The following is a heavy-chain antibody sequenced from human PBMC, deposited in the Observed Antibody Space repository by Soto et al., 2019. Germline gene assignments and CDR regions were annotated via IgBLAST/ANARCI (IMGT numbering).Heavy chain of an antibody. CDR2: IDPSDSYT. D-gene: IGHD6-13*01. CDR1: GYSFSRYL. J-gene: IGHJ4*02. CDR3: ARLPLAAAYSDANS. V-gene: IGHV5-10-1*01. Sequence: GGALKISCKGSGYSFSRYLITWVRQMPGKGLEWMGRIDPSDSYTNYSPSFQGHVTISADKSISTAYLQWSSLKASDTAMYYCARLPLAAAYSDANSWGQGTLVTVSS.